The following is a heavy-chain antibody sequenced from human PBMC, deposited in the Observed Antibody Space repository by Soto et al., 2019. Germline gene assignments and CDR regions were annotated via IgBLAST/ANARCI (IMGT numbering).Heavy chain of an antibody. Sequence: SETLSLTCAVYGGSFSGYYWSWIRQPPGKGLEWIGEINHSGSTNYNPSLKSRVTISVDTSKNQFSLKLSSVTAADTAVYHCARWRSSSWYRNYYYGMDVWGQGTTVTVSS. D-gene: IGHD6-13*01. CDR2: INHSGST. CDR1: GGSFSGYY. V-gene: IGHV4-34*01. CDR3: ARWRSSSWYRNYYYGMDV. J-gene: IGHJ6*02.